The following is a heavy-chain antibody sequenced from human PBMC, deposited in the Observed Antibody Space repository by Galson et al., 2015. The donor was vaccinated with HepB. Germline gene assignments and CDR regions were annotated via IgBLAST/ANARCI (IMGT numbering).Heavy chain of an antibody. CDR2: INAGNGNT. CDR1: GYTFTSYA. CDR3: ARIRAYTAMAPYYFDY. V-gene: IGHV1-3*01. J-gene: IGHJ4*02. Sequence: SVKVSCKASGYTFTSYAMHWVRQAPGQRLEWMGWINAGNGNTKYSQKFQSRVTITRDTSASTAYMELSSLRSEDTAVYYCARIRAYTAMAPYYFDYWGQGTLVTVSS. D-gene: IGHD5-18*01.